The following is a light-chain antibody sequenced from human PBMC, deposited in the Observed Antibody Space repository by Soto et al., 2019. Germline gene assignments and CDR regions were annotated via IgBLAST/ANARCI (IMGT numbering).Light chain of an antibody. Sequence: IQLTQSPSSLSASVGDRVTMTCRASQGISSYLGWYQQKPGKAPNLLIYDASTLQSGVPSRFSGSGSGTDFTLTISSLQPEDFATYYCQQSYSTPRTFGQGTKVDIK. CDR2: DAS. CDR3: QQSYSTPRT. V-gene: IGKV1-39*01. J-gene: IGKJ1*01. CDR1: QGISSY.